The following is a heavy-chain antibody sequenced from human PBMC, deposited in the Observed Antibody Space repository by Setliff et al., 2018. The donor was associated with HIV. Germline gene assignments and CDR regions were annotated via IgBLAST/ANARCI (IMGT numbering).Heavy chain of an antibody. CDR1: GGSISSNW. CDR3: ARDQPQDYDSLTGYYTGRYFDY. D-gene: IGHD3-9*01. Sequence: KTSETLSLTCAVSGGSISSNWWSWVRQSPGKGLEWIGEIYHSGSTHYNPSLQSRVTISVDTSKNQFSLKLTSVTAADTAVYYCARDQPQDYDSLTGYYTGRYFDYWGRGTLVTVSS. J-gene: IGHJ4*02. CDR2: IYHSGST. V-gene: IGHV4-4*02.